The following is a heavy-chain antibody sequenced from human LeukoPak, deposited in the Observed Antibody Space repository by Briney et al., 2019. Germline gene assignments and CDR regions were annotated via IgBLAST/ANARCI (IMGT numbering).Heavy chain of an antibody. CDR2: IYTSGST. CDR1: GGSISSYY. Sequence: PSETLSLTCTVSGGSISSYYWSWIRQPAGKGLEWIGRIYTSGSTNYNPSLKSRVTMSVDTSKNQFSLKLSSVTAADTAVYYCARLNAGRDYDFWSGPYYYYYHYMDVWGKGTTVTVSS. V-gene: IGHV4-4*07. J-gene: IGHJ6*03. D-gene: IGHD3-3*01. CDR3: ARLNAGRDYDFWSGPYYYYYHYMDV.